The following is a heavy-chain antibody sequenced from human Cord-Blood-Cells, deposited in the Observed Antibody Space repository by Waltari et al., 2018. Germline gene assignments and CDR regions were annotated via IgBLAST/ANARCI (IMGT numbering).Heavy chain of an antibody. J-gene: IGHJ6*02. V-gene: IGHV4-34*01. Sequence: QVQLQQWGAGLLKPSETLSLTCAVYGGSFSGYYWSWIRQPPGEGLEWIGEINHSGSTNYNPSLKSRVTISVDTSKNQFSLKLSSVTAADTAVYYCARGLIAAPYYYYGMDVWGQGTTVTVSS. D-gene: IGHD6-13*01. CDR2: INHSGST. CDR3: ARGLIAAPYYYYGMDV. CDR1: GGSFSGYY.